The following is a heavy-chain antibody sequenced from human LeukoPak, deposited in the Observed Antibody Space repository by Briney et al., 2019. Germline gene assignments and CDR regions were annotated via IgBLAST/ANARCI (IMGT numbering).Heavy chain of an antibody. J-gene: IGHJ3*02. CDR3: ARDLVTVTKGFDI. D-gene: IGHD4-17*01. CDR1: GDSFSSHY. CDR2: ISYIGST. Sequence: PSETLSLTCTVSGDSFSSHYWTWIRQPPGKGLEWIGYISYIGSTDYNPSLKSRVTISIDTSKNQFSLKLSSVTAADTAVYYCARDLVTVTKGFDIWGQGTMVSVSS. V-gene: IGHV4-59*11.